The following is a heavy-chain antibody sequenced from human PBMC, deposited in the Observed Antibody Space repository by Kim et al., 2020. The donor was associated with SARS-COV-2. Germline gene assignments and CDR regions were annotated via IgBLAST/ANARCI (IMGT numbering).Heavy chain of an antibody. J-gene: IGHJ6*02. Sequence: ASVKVSCKASGYTFTSYAMNWVRQAPGQGLEWMGWINTNTGNPTYAQGFTGRFVFSLDTSVSTAYLQISSLKAEDTAVYYCARGLVGGWYLYYYYYYGMDVWGQGTTVTVSS. CDR2: INTNTGNP. D-gene: IGHD6-19*01. V-gene: IGHV7-4-1*02. CDR3: ARGLVGGWYLYYYYYYGMDV. CDR1: GYTFTSYA.